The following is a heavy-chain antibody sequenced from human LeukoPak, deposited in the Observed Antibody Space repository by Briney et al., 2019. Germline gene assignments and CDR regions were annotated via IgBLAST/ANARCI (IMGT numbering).Heavy chain of an antibody. J-gene: IGHJ6*02. CDR1: GFTFSDYY. V-gene: IGHV3-23*01. D-gene: IGHD4-11*01. CDR3: AIPTTAYYYYGMDV. CDR2: ISGSGGST. Sequence: PGGSLRLSCAASGFTFSDYYMSWIRQAPGKGLEWVSAISGSGGSTYYADSVKGRFTISRDNSKNTLYLQMNSLRAEDTAVYYCAIPTTAYYYYGMDVWGQGTTVTVSS.